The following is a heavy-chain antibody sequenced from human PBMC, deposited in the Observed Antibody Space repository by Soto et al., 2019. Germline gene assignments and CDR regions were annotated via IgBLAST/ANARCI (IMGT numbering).Heavy chain of an antibody. CDR2: IRSNTNSYAT. V-gene: IGHV3-73*01. Sequence: GGSLRLSCAASGFTFSVSAINWVRQASGKGLEWVGHIRSNTNSYATRYAASVKRRFTISREDSRNTAFLQMDSLRIEDTAVYYCTILLRTVPYWGQGTLVTVSS. CDR1: GFTFSVSA. J-gene: IGHJ4*02. CDR3: TILLRTVPY. D-gene: IGHD2-15*01.